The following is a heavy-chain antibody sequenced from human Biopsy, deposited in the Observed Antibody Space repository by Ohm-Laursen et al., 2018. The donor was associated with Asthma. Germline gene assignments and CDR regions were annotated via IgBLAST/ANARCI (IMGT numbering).Heavy chain of an antibody. CDR2: IYSGGTS. Sequence: YLRLSCTASGFAVSRDHMFWVRQAPGKGLEWASVIYSGGTSHTADSVRGRFTISRDYSKNTLYLQMHSLRAEDTAVYYCARGDSSNWSHYYFDYWGQGTLVTVSS. D-gene: IGHD3-22*01. CDR1: GFAVSRDH. J-gene: IGHJ4*02. V-gene: IGHV3-53*01. CDR3: ARGDSSNWSHYYFDY.